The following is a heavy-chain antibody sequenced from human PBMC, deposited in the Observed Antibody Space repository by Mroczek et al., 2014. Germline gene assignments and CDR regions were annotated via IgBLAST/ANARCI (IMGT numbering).Heavy chain of an antibody. D-gene: IGHD5-24*01. CDR1: GFTFSSYS. CDR3: ARDWDGHFDY. J-gene: IGHJ4*02. V-gene: IGHV3-48*01. Sequence: ESGGGLVQPGGSLRLSCAASGFTFSSYSMNWVRQAPGKGLEWVSYISSSSSTIYYADSVKGRFTISRDNAKNSLYLQMNSLRAEDTGVYYCARDWDGHFDYWGQGTLVTVSS. CDR2: ISSSSSTI.